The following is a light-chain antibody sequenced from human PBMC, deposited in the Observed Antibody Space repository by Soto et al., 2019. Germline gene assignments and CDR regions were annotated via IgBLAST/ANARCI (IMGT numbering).Light chain of an antibody. CDR1: QSVSNNY. Sequence: ERVMTQSPATLSVSPGERATLSCRASQSVSNNYLAWYQQKPGQAPRLLIYDVSNRATGIPARFSGSGSGTDFTLTISSLEPEDFAVYYCQQRSNWPITFGQGTRLEI. J-gene: IGKJ5*01. CDR3: QQRSNWPIT. V-gene: IGKV3-11*01. CDR2: DVS.